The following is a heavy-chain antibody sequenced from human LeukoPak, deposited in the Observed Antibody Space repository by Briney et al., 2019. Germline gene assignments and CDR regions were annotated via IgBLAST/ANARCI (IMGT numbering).Heavy chain of an antibody. V-gene: IGHV3-48*01. CDR2: ISDSSSTI. J-gene: IGHJ4*02. D-gene: IGHD6-19*01. CDR3: ARELRQWLASGPNDY. CDR1: GFTFSSYN. Sequence: PGGSLRLSCAASGFTFSSYNMNWVRQAPGKGLDWVSYISDSSSTIKYADSVKGRFTISRDNAKNSLYLQMNSLRAEDTAVYYCARELRQWLASGPNDYWGQGTLVTVSS.